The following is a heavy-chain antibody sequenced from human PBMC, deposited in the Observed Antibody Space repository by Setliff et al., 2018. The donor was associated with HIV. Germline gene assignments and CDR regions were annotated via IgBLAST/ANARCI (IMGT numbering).Heavy chain of an antibody. CDR1: GYTLTELS. Sequence: SVKVSCKVSGYTLTELSMHWVRQAPGKGLEWMGRFDPENGETIYAHKFQGRVTMTEVTSTDTAYMDLSSLRSEDTAFYYCATDVLRGPGRVVTGRDYWGQGALVTVSS. J-gene: IGHJ4*02. CDR3: ATDVLRGPGRVVTGRDY. D-gene: IGHD2-21*02. V-gene: IGHV1-24*01. CDR2: FDPENGET.